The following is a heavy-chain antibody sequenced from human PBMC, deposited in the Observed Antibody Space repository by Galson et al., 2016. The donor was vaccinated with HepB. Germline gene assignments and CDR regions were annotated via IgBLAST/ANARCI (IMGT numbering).Heavy chain of an antibody. CDR2: IKKGGTT. Sequence: SLRLSCAASGFTGNNNYVTWVRQAPGKGLEWVSVIKKGGTTYYMESVRGRFTFSEDKSTNTLYLQMNNLRTEDTAVYYCARSTVTNGMDVWGQGTTVTVS. CDR1: GFTGNNNY. V-gene: IGHV3-53*01. J-gene: IGHJ6*02. CDR3: ARSTVTNGMDV. D-gene: IGHD4-17*01.